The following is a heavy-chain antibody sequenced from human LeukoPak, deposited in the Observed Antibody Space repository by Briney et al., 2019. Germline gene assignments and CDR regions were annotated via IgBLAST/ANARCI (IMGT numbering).Heavy chain of an antibody. CDR1: GGSISSYY. Sequence: SETLSLTCTVSGGSISSYYWSWIRQPPGKGLEWIGYIYTSGSTNYNPSLKSRVTISVDTSKNQFSLKLSSVTAADTAVYYCARHAWASAAGIGFDPWGQGTLVTVSS. CDR3: ARHAWASAAGIGFDP. D-gene: IGHD6-13*01. V-gene: IGHV4-4*09. CDR2: IYTSGST. J-gene: IGHJ5*02.